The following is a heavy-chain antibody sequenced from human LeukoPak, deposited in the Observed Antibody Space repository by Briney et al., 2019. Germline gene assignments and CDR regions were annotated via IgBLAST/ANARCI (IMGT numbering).Heavy chain of an antibody. D-gene: IGHD6-19*01. CDR3: ARLKLAVNGPVDY. CDR2: IYPGDSES. CDR1: GYSFTSYW. Sequence: GESLKISCKGSGYSFTSYWIAWVRQMPGKGLEWMGIIYPGDSESRYSPSFQGQVTISADKSISTAYLQWSSLKASDTATYFCARLKLAVNGPVDYWGQGTLVTVSP. J-gene: IGHJ4*02. V-gene: IGHV5-51*01.